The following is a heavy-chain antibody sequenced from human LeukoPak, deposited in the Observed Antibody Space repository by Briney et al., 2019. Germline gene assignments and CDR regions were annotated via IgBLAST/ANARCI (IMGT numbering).Heavy chain of an antibody. CDR3: AKAGTLYYYDSSGYSSIYYFDY. V-gene: IGHV3-7*03. D-gene: IGHD3-22*01. J-gene: IGHJ4*02. CDR2: IKQDGSEK. CDR1: GFTFGDTW. Sequence: GGSLRLSCAASGFTFGDTWMNWVRQVPGQGLEWVANIKQDGSEKFYVASVKGRFTISRDNSKNTLYLQMNSLRAEDTAVYYCAKAGTLYYYDSSGYSSIYYFDYWGQGTLVTVSS.